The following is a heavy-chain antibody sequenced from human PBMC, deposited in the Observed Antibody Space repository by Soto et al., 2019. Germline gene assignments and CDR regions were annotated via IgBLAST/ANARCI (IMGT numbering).Heavy chain of an antibody. CDR2: IDPSDSYI. V-gene: IGHV5-10-1*01. CDR3: AIVTAETAYHYFDF. Sequence: GESLKISFKGSGYNFTNYWLSWVRQTPGKGLEWMGRIDPSDSYINYSPSFRGHVTISIDESISTAHLQWSSLKAADTATYYCAIVTAETAYHYFDFWGQGTLVTVSS. D-gene: IGHD1-1*01. CDR1: GYNFTNYW. J-gene: IGHJ4*02.